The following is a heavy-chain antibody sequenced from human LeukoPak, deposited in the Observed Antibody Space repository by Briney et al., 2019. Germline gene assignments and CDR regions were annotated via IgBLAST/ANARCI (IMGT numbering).Heavy chain of an antibody. Sequence: GGSLRLSCAASGVTFRNHPLSWVRQGPEKGLEWVSSISGSGHTTDYADSVKGRFTNTRDDSKNTLWLQMNSLRAEDTAVYFCAKQATGGYYPFDFWGQGTLVTVSS. CDR1: GVTFRNHP. CDR3: AKQATGGYYPFDF. CDR2: ISGSGHTT. V-gene: IGHV3-23*01. D-gene: IGHD2-8*02. J-gene: IGHJ4*02.